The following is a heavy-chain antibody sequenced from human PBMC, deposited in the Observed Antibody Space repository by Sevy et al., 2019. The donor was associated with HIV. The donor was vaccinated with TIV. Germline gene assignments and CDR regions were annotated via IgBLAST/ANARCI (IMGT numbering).Heavy chain of an antibody. CDR2: IIPMFGTA. CDR1: GRTFSNYA. V-gene: IGHV1-69*06. J-gene: IGHJ4*02. CDR3: ARSISWYASFDS. Sequence: ASVKVSCKASGRTFSNYAINWVRQGPGQGLEWMGGIIPMFGTANYVQKFQGRVTITADKSTKTAYMELGSLRSEDTAVYYCARSISWYASFDSWGQGTLVTVSS. D-gene: IGHD6-13*01.